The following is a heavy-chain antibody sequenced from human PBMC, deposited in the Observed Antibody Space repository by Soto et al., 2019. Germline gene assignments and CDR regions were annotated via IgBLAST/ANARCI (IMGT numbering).Heavy chain of an antibody. V-gene: IGHV3-23*01. Sequence: GGSLRLSCAASGFTFSTYAMSWVRQAPGKGLEWVSVIGEGGFSTQYAASVKGRFTISRDDSKNTLYLQMNSLTTADTAVYYCTTDPSFEAAYCSSGSCYRSYGMDVWGQGTTVTVSS. D-gene: IGHD2-15*01. J-gene: IGHJ6*02. CDR2: IGEGGFST. CDR1: GFTFSTYA. CDR3: TTDPSFEAAYCSSGSCYRSYGMDV.